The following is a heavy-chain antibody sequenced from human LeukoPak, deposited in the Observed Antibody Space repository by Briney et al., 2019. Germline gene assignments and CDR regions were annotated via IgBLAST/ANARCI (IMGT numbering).Heavy chain of an antibody. CDR3: ARGPIAAADYYFDY. CDR2: INPSGGNT. J-gene: IGHJ4*02. CDR1: GYTFTSYY. Sequence: GASVKVSCKASGYTFTSYYMHWVRQAPGQGLEWMGIINPSGGNTGYAQNFQGRVTITRNTPISTAYMELSSLRSEDTAVYYCARGPIAAADYYFDYWGQGTLLTVSS. V-gene: IGHV1-46*01. D-gene: IGHD6-13*01.